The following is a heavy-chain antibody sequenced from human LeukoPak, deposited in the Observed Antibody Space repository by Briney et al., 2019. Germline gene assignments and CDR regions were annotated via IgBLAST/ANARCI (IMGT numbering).Heavy chain of an antibody. CDR3: ARHIVVVPAAMGWFDP. D-gene: IGHD2-2*01. V-gene: IGHV4-39*01. CDR1: GGSIGSSSYY. Sequence: SETLSLTCTVSGGSIGSSSYYWGWIRQPPGKGLEWIGSIYYSGSTYYNPSLKSRVTISVDTSKNQFSLKLSSVTAADTAVYYCARHIVVVPAAMGWFDPWGQGTLVTVSS. CDR2: IYYSGST. J-gene: IGHJ5*02.